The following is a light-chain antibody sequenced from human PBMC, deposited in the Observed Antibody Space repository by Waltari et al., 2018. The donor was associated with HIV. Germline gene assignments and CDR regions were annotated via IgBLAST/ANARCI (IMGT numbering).Light chain of an antibody. V-gene: IGKV3-15*01. CDR1: QSLSSY. Sequence: EIVLTQSPPTLSVSLGETATLSCLASQSLSSYLAWYQQKPGQAPRLLIYGASTRATGTPVRFSGGGSGTEFSLTISSLRSEDYALYYCQQFHNWPHTFGGGTKVEIK. J-gene: IGKJ4*01. CDR3: QQFHNWPHT. CDR2: GAS.